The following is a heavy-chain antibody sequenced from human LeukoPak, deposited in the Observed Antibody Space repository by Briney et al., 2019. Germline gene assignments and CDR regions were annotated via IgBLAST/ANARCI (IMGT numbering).Heavy chain of an antibody. CDR1: GYSFTSYR. V-gene: IGHV5-51*01. CDR3: ARHSRLARMSSGYYDAFDI. J-gene: IGHJ3*02. Sequence: GESLKISCKGSGYSFTSYRIGWVRQMPGKGLEWMGIIYPSDSDTRYSPSFQGQVTISADKSTSTAYLQWSSLKASDTAMYYCARHSRLARMSSGYYDAFDIWGQGTMVTVSS. CDR2: IYPSDSDT. D-gene: IGHD3-22*01.